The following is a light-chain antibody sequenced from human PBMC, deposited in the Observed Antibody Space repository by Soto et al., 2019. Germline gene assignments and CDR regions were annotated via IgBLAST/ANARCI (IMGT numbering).Light chain of an antibody. CDR1: QNIDSY. J-gene: IGKJ1*01. CDR3: QHYNSYSEA. Sequence: DIQMTQSPSSLSASVGDIVTINCRASQNIDSYLNWYQQRPGKAPKIMIYKASTLKSGVPSRFSGSGSGTGCTLTISSLQPDDVATYYCQHYNSYSEAFGQGTKVDI. CDR2: KAS. V-gene: IGKV1-5*03.